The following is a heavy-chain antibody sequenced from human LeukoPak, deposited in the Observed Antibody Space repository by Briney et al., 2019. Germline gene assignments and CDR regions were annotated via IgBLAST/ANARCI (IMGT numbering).Heavy chain of an antibody. J-gene: IGHJ4*02. CDR3: TRDGSRGKDTFDY. CDR2: IRRKAYGGAV. Sequence: GGSLRLSCTGSGFTFGNYAVTWVRQAPGKGLEWVGSIRRKAYGGAVHYAASVKGRSHISRDDSQSIAYLHMNSLKTEDTALYFCTRDGSRGKDTFDYWGQGTLVTVSS. D-gene: IGHD4-23*01. CDR1: GFTFGNYA. V-gene: IGHV3-49*04.